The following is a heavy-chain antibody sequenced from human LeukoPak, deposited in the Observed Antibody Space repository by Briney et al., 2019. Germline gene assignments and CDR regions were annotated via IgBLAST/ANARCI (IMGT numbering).Heavy chain of an antibody. CDR1: GYTFTSYY. V-gene: IGHV1-46*01. J-gene: IGHJ3*02. CDR3: ARSPFTNDAFDI. CDR2: INPSGGST. D-gene: IGHD2-8*01. Sequence: ASVKVSCKASGYTFTSYYMHWVRQAPGQGLEWMGIINPSGGSTSYAQKFQGRVTMTRDMSTSTVYMELSSLRSEDTAVHYCARSPFTNDAFDIWGQGTMVTVSS.